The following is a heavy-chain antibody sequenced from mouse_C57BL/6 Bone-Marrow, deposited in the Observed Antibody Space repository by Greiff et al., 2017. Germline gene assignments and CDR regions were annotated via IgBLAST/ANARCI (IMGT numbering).Heavy chain of an antibody. Sequence: VQLQQSGAELVRPGASVKLSCTASGFNIKDDYMHWVKQRPEQGLEWIGWIVPENGDTEYASKFQGKATITADTSSNTAYLQLSSLTSEDTAVYYCTYYGSSYWWYFDVWGTGTTVTVSS. D-gene: IGHD1-1*01. V-gene: IGHV14-4*01. CDR3: TYYGSSYWWYFDV. J-gene: IGHJ1*03. CDR2: IVPENGDT. CDR1: GFNIKDDY.